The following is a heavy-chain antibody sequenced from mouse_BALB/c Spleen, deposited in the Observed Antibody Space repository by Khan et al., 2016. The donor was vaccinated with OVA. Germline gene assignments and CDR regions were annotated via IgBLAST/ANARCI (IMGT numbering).Heavy chain of an antibody. Sequence: EVQLQESGPSLVKPSQTLSLTCSVTGDSITSGYWNWIRKFPGNKLEYMGYISYSGSTYYNPSLKSRISITRDTSKNQYYLQLNSVTSEDTATYYCARWNYRYDGYFDYWGQGTTLTVSS. CDR1: GDSITSGY. D-gene: IGHD2-14*01. CDR3: ARWNYRYDGYFDY. CDR2: ISYSGST. V-gene: IGHV3-8*02. J-gene: IGHJ2*01.